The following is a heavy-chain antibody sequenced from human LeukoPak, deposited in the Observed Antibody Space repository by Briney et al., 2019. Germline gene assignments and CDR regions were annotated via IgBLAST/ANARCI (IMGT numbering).Heavy chain of an antibody. J-gene: IGHJ5*02. V-gene: IGHV3-64*01. CDR3: ARATQLSFIGDWLIARGLDL. D-gene: IGHD3-9*01. CDR1: RFTFSNYA. CDR2: ISTKGGST. Sequence: PGGSLRLSCAASRFTFSNYAMHWVPQAPGKGLEYVSAISTKGGSTYYANSVKGRFTISRDNSKNTLFLQMGSLRPEDMAVYYCARATQLSFIGDWLIARGLDLWGQGTLVTVSS.